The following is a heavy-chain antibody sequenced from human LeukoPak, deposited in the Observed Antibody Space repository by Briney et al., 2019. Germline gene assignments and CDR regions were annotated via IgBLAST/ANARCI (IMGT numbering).Heavy chain of an antibody. CDR2: IYHSGST. CDR1: GGSISSYY. Sequence: PSETLSLTCTVSGGSISSYYWSWIRQPPGKGLEWIGYIYHSGSTNYNPSLKSRVTISIDKSKKQFSLKLISVTAADTAIYYCARVGGMTTINNDAFDIWGQGTMVTVSS. D-gene: IGHD4-4*01. V-gene: IGHV4-59*01. J-gene: IGHJ3*02. CDR3: ARVGGMTTINNDAFDI.